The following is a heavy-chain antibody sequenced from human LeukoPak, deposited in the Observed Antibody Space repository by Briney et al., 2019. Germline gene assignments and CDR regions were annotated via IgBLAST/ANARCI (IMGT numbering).Heavy chain of an antibody. D-gene: IGHD6-19*01. CDR1: RFTLSNYW. J-gene: IGHJ4*02. Sequence: GGSPRLSCAASRFTLSNYWMSWVRQAPGKGLEWVANIKQDGSETYYVDSVKGRFTISRDNAKDSLSLQMNSLRAEDTAVYYCARQRGSGCLDYWGQGTLATVSS. V-gene: IGHV3-7*01. CDR3: ARQRGSGCLDY. CDR2: IKQDGSET.